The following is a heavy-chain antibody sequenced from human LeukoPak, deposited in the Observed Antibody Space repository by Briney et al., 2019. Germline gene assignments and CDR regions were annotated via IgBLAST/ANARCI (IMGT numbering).Heavy chain of an antibody. D-gene: IGHD1-26*01. V-gene: IGHV4-38-2*02. J-gene: IGHJ6*03. CDR1: GGSISNYY. Sequence: PSETLSLTCTVSGGSISNYYWGWIRQPPGKGLEWIGSIYHSGSTYYNPSLKSRVTISVDTSKNQFSLKLSSVTAADTAVYYCARDAVGATVYYYYMDVWGKGTTVTVSS. CDR2: IYHSGST. CDR3: ARDAVGATVYYYYMDV.